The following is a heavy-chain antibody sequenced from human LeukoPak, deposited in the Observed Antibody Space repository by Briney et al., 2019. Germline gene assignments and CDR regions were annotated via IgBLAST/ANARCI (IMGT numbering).Heavy chain of an antibody. CDR1: GGSINSQY. CDR3: ARDLDWFDP. J-gene: IGHJ5*02. CDR2: MYTNGES. V-gene: IGHV4-4*07. Sequence: SETLSLTCTVSGGSINSQYWSWIRQPAGKGLEWIGRMYTNGESDYNPSLKSRVTMSVDTSKNQFSLKLSSVTAADTAVYYCARDLDWFDPWGQGTLVTVSS.